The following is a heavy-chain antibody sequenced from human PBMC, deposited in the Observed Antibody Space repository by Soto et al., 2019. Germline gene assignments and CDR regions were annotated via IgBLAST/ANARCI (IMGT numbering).Heavy chain of an antibody. CDR1: GFTFSSYS. V-gene: IGHV3-30-3*01. Sequence: GSLRLPCAASGFTFSSYSMHWVRQAPGKGPDWVAVISYDGSNKYYADSVKGRFTISRDNSKNTLYLQMNSLRAEDTAVYYCASARPGGYSYGSDYYYYGMDFWGQGTTVTVSS. D-gene: IGHD5-18*01. J-gene: IGHJ6*02. CDR2: ISYDGSNK. CDR3: ASARPGGYSYGSDYYYYGMDF.